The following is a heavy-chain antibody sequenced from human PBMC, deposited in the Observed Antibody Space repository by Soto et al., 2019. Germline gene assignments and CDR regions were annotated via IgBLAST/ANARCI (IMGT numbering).Heavy chain of an antibody. D-gene: IGHD2-2*01. CDR2: MNPNSGNT. Sequence: ASVKVSCKASGYTFTSYDINWVRQATGQGLEWMGWMNPNSGNTGYAQKFQGRVTMTRNTSISTAYMELSSLRSEDTAVYYCARGSGDIVVVHYWGQGTLVTVSS. CDR3: ARGSGDIVVVHY. J-gene: IGHJ4*02. V-gene: IGHV1-8*01. CDR1: GYTFTSYD.